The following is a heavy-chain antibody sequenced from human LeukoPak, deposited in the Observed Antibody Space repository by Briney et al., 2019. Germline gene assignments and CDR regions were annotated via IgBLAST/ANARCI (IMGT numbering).Heavy chain of an antibody. Sequence: SETLSLTCSVSGGSISSRAYHWGWIRQPPGKGLEWIGSVFYRGRTYYNPSLRSRVTISMDTSKNQFSLKLTSVTAADTAIYYCAKSDYYGASDYWGQGTLVTVSS. D-gene: IGHD3-10*01. J-gene: IGHJ4*02. CDR2: VFYRGRT. V-gene: IGHV4-39*07. CDR1: GGSISSRAYH. CDR3: AKSDYYGASDY.